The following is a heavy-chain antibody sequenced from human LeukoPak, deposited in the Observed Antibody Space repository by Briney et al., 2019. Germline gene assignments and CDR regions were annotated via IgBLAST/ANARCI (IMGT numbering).Heavy chain of an antibody. Sequence: SETLSLTCAVYGGSFSGYYWSWIRQPPGKGLEWIGEINHSGSTNYNPSLKSRVTISVDTSKNQFSLKLSSVTAADTAVYYCARSYGSGSYGYGLDYWGQGTLVTVSS. CDR3: ARSYGSGSYGYGLDY. J-gene: IGHJ4*02. D-gene: IGHD3-10*01. CDR1: GGSFSGYY. V-gene: IGHV4-34*01. CDR2: INHSGST.